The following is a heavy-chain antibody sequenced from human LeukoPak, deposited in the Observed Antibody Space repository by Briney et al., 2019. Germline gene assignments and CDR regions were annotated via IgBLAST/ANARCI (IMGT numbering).Heavy chain of an antibody. V-gene: IGHV1-69*04. D-gene: IGHD2-2*01. CDR3: ATLWVGRYCSSTSCYSRYYYYYGMDV. CDR2: IIPILGIA. Sequence: GASVKVSCKASGGTFSSYAISWVRQAPGQGLEWMGRIIPILGIANYAQKFQGRVTITADKSTSTAYMELSSLRSEDRAVYYCATLWVGRYCSSTSCYSRYYYYYGMDVWGQGTTVTVSS. CDR1: GGTFSSYA. J-gene: IGHJ6*02.